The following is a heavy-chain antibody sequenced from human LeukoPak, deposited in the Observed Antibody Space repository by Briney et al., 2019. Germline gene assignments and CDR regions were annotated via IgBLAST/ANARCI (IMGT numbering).Heavy chain of an antibody. Sequence: GGSLRLSCAASGFTFSSYSMNWVRQAPGKGLEWVSYISISSSTIYYADSVKGRFTISRDNAKNSLYLQMNSLRADDTAVYYCARFAAGGSYYYYMDVWGKGTTVTVSS. D-gene: IGHD6-25*01. V-gene: IGHV3-48*04. J-gene: IGHJ6*03. CDR1: GFTFSSYS. CDR2: ISISSSTI. CDR3: ARFAAGGSYYYYMDV.